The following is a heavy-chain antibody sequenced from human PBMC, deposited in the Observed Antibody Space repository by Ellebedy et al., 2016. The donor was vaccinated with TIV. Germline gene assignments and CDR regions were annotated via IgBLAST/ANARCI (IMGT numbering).Heavy chain of an antibody. Sequence: MPSETLSLTCTVSGVSISSYYWSWIRQPPGKGLEWIGYMYYSGTTNYNPSLKSRVTISVDTSKNQFSLRLSSVTAADTAVYYCARERGYGDSYFDYWGQGTLVTVSS. D-gene: IGHD4-17*01. J-gene: IGHJ4*02. CDR2: MYYSGTT. V-gene: IGHV4-59*01. CDR1: GVSISSYY. CDR3: ARERGYGDSYFDY.